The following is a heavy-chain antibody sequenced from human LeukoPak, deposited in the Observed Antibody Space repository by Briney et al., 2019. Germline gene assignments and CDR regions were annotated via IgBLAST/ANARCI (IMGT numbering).Heavy chain of an antibody. D-gene: IGHD1-26*01. CDR3: ARGHGATYGY. CDR2: IYVDGRT. Sequence: GGSLRLSCAVSGFTVSTTYMSWVRQAPGKGLEWVSLIYVDGRTYYADSVKGRFTISRDNSKNTLYLQMNSLRAEDTAVYYCARGHGATYGYWGQGTLVTVSS. V-gene: IGHV3-53*01. CDR1: GFTVSTTY. J-gene: IGHJ4*02.